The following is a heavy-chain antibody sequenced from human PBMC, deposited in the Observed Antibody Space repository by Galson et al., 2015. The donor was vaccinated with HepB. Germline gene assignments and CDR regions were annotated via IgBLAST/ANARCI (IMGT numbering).Heavy chain of an antibody. J-gene: IGHJ6*02. CDR2: FDPEDGET. D-gene: IGHD1-26*01. Sequence: SVKVSCKVSGYTLTEFSMHWVRQAPGKGLEWMGGFDPEDGETIYAQKFQGRVTMTEDTSTDTAYMELSSLRSEDTAVYYCATEKVSGATSYYGMDVWGQGTTVTVSS. CDR1: GYTLTEFS. CDR3: ATEKVSGATSYYGMDV. V-gene: IGHV1-24*01.